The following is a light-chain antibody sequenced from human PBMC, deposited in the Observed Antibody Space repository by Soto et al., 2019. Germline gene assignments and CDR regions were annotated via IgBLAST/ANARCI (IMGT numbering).Light chain of an antibody. Sequence: DIVLTQAPGTLTLYAGESAALSCRAGQCVSSSYLAWYQQKPGQAPRLLIYGASSRATGIPDRFSGSGSGTDFTLTISRLEPEDFATYYCQQLNSYPRITFGQGTRLEIK. CDR3: QQLNSYPRIT. J-gene: IGKJ5*01. V-gene: IGKV3-20*01. CDR1: QCVSSSY. CDR2: GAS.